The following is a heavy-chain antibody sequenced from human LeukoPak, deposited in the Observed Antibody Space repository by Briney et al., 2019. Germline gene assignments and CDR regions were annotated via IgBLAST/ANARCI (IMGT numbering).Heavy chain of an antibody. Sequence: GGSLRLSCAASGFTFDDYAMHWVRHAPGKGLEWVSLISWDGGSTYYADSVKGRFTISRDNSKNSLYLQMNSLRAEDTALYYCAKEGMATINCYYYMDVWGKGTTVTVSS. J-gene: IGHJ6*03. CDR2: ISWDGGST. CDR1: GFTFDDYA. V-gene: IGHV3-43D*03. CDR3: AKEGMATINCYYYMDV. D-gene: IGHD5-24*01.